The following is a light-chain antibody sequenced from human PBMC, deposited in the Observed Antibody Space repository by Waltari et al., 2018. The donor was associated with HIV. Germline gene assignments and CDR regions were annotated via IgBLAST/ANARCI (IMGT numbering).Light chain of an antibody. V-gene: IGLV2-14*01. CDR1: SSDIGGYNY. CDR2: EVS. Sequence: QSALTQPASVSGSPGQSITISCTGTSSDIGGYNYVSWHQHHPGRAPKLIIFEVSNRPSGVSNRFSGSKSGNTASLIISGLLAEDDADYYGSSYTSGTTWVFGGGTKLTVL. J-gene: IGLJ3*02. CDR3: SSYTSGTTWV.